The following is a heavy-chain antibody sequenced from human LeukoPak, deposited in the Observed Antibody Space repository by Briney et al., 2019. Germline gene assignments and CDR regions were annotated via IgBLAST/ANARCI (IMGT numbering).Heavy chain of an antibody. CDR1: GFIFSNYG. CDR2: IRNDGSET. V-gene: IGHV3-33*01. J-gene: IGHJ4*02. Sequence: GRSLRLSCAASGFIFSNYGMHWVRQAPGKRLEWVAVIRNDGSETFHADSVKGRFRIARDNSKNTLYLQMNSLRAEDTAVYFCARDMGRAWYGPPDYWGQGTLVTVSS. CDR3: ARDMGRAWYGPPDY. D-gene: IGHD6-13*01.